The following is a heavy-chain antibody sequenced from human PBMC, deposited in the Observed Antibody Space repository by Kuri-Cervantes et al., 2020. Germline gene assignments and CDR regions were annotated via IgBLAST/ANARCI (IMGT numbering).Heavy chain of an antibody. Sequence: GESLKISCAASGFTLSSYGMHWVRQAPGKGLEWVAVISYDGSNKYYADSVKGRFTISRDNSKNTLYLQMNSLRAEDTAVYYCAKDGTVGHFDYWGQGTLVTVSS. CDR2: ISYDGSNK. V-gene: IGHV3-30*18. CDR1: GFTLSSYG. CDR3: AKDGTVGHFDY. D-gene: IGHD4-17*01. J-gene: IGHJ4*02.